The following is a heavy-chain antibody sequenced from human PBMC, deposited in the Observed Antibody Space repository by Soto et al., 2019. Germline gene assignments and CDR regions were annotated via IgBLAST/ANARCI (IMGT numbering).Heavy chain of an antibody. CDR2: IDWDDDK. J-gene: IGHJ6*03. V-gene: IGHV2-70*11. CDR1: GFSLSTSGMC. D-gene: IGHD5-12*01. Sequence: ESGPTLVNPTQTLTLTCTFSGFSLSTSGMCVSWIRQPPGKALEWLARIDWDDDKYYSTSLKTRLTISKDTSKNQVVLTMTNMDPVDTATYYCARMTHPKLSGYAPPPIYYYYMDVWGKGTTVTVSS. CDR3: ARMTHPKLSGYAPPPIYYYYMDV.